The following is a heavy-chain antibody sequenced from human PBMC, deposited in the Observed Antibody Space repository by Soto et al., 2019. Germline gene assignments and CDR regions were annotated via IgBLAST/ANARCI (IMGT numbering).Heavy chain of an antibody. V-gene: IGHV3-66*01. D-gene: IGHD2-2*01. CDR1: GFTVSSSY. CDR3: ARVGDIVLVSGGRWGWFDP. J-gene: IGHJ5*02. Sequence: EVQLVDSGGGLVQPGGSLRLSCAASGFTVSSSYMGWVRQAPGKGLEWVSVIHSGGNTDYADPVKGRFTISRDTSKNTLDLQMNSLRVEDTALYYCARVGDIVLVSGGRWGWFDPWGQGTLVTVSS. CDR2: IHSGGNT.